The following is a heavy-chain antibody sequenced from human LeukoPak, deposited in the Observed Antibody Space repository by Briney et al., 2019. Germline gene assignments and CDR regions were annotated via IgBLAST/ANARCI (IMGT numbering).Heavy chain of an antibody. CDR2: ISYNGRNN. D-gene: IGHD3-16*01. CDR3: AKDNRGYFDF. CDR1: GFTFYSYG. Sequence: QPGGSLRLSCAASGFTFYSYGMHWVRQAPGKGLEWVALISYNGRNNYYADSVKGRFTISRDNSKNTLYLQVSSLRTEDTAVYFCAKDNRGYFDFWGQGTLVTVSS. V-gene: IGHV3-30*18. J-gene: IGHJ4*02.